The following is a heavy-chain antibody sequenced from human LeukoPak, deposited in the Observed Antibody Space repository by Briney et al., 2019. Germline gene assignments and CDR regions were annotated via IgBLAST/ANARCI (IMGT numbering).Heavy chain of an antibody. Sequence: PGGSLRLSCAASGFTFSRYWMNWVRQAPGKGLEWLANIKEDGSEKYYADSVKGRFTISRDNPKNSLYLQMNSLRAEDTAVYYCARDYDCSGGGCYFGYWGQGTLVTVSS. CDR2: IKEDGSEK. J-gene: IGHJ4*02. V-gene: IGHV3-7*04. CDR3: ARDYDCSGGGCYFGY. D-gene: IGHD2-15*01. CDR1: GFTFSRYW.